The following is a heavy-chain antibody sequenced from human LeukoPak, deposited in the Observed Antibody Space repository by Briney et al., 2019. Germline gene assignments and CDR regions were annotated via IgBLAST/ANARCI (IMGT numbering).Heavy chain of an antibody. Sequence: PSETLSLTCSVPGGSISGFSWTWIRQPAGRGLEWIGHIYASGSTNYNPSLKGRVTISLDESKNQFSLMLSSVTDADTAVYYCAREVERINYIDVWGKGTTVTVSS. J-gene: IGHJ6*03. V-gene: IGHV4-4*07. CDR2: IYASGST. CDR3: AREVERINYIDV. CDR1: GGSISGFS. D-gene: IGHD2-15*01.